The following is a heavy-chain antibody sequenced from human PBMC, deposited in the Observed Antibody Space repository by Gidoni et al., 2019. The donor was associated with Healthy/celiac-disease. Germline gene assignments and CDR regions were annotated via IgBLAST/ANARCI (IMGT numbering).Heavy chain of an antibody. V-gene: IGHV3-23*01. D-gene: IGHD6-13*01. CDR3: ANSITEYSSSSIRGAFGI. Sequence: EVQLLESGGGLVQPGGSLSLSCAASGFTFISYALSWVRQAPGKGLEWVSAISGSGGSTYYADSVKGRFTISRDNSKNTLYLQMNSLRAEDTAVYYCANSITEYSSSSIRGAFGIWGQGTMVTVSS. CDR1: GFTFISYA. J-gene: IGHJ3*02. CDR2: ISGSGGST.